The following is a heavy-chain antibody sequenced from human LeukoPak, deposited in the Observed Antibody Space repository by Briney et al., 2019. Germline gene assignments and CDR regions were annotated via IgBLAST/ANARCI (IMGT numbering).Heavy chain of an antibody. V-gene: IGHV3-23*01. J-gene: IGHJ4*02. CDR2: INGGST. Sequence: GGSLRLSCAASGLTFSNSGVSWVRQAPGKGLEWVSSINGGSTYYADSVKGRFTISRDDFKNTLYLQMNSLRAEDTAIYYCAKSVYGSGSYWGQGTLVTVSS. CDR3: AKSVYGSGSY. D-gene: IGHD3-10*01. CDR1: GLTFSNSG.